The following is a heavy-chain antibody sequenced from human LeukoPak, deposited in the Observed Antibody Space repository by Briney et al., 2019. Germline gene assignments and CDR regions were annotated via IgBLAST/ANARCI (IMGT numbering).Heavy chain of an antibody. Sequence: PGESLRLSCAASGFTFSSYTMNWVRQAPGKGLEWVSSISNSSNYIQYTDSVKGRFTISRDNAKNSVYLQMNSLRAEDTAVYYCARDLLIMGGGQGTMVTVSS. CDR3: ARDLLIMG. CDR1: GFTFSSYT. J-gene: IGHJ3*01. CDR2: ISNSSNYI. V-gene: IGHV3-21*01. D-gene: IGHD3-10*01.